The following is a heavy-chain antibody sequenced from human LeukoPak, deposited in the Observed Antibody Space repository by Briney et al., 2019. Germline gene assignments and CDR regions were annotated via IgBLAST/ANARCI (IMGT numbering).Heavy chain of an antibody. Sequence: GASVKVSCKASGGTFSSYAISWVRQAPGQGLEWMGGIIPIFGTANYAQKFQGRVTITTDESTSTAYMELSSLRSEGTAVYYCARNVWDDFWSGYDYWGQGTLVTVSS. J-gene: IGHJ4*02. V-gene: IGHV1-69*05. CDR2: IIPIFGTA. D-gene: IGHD3-3*01. CDR1: GGTFSSYA. CDR3: ARNVWDDFWSGYDY.